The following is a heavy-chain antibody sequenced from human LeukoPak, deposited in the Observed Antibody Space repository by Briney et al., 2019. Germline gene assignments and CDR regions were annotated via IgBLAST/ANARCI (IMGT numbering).Heavy chain of an antibody. V-gene: IGHV3-30*04. CDR1: GFTFSSYA. CDR3: ARRTAMVSLDY. CDR2: ISYDGSNK. Sequence: GGSLRLSCAASGFTFSSYAMHWVRQAPGKGLEWVAVISYDGSNKYYADSVKGRFTISRDNSKNTLYLQMNSLGAEDTAVYYCARRTAMVSLDYWGQGTLVTVSS. J-gene: IGHJ4*02. D-gene: IGHD5-18*01.